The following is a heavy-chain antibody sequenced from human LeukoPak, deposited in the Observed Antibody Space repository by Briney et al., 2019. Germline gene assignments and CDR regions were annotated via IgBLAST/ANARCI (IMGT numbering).Heavy chain of an antibody. D-gene: IGHD3-16*02. V-gene: IGHV3-74*01. Sequence: GGSLRLSCVVSGSTLSSYWMHWVRQAPGKGLVWVSLINTDGSSASYADSVKGRFTISRDNAKNTLYLQMNSLRAEDTAVYYCARGYLDAFDIWGQGTMVTVSS. CDR2: INTDGSSA. CDR3: ARGYLDAFDI. J-gene: IGHJ3*02. CDR1: GSTLSSYW.